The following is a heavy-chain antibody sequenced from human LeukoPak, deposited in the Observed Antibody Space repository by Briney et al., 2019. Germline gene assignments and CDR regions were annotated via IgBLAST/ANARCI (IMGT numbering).Heavy chain of an antibody. Sequence: ASVKVSSKASGYTFTSYDINWVRQATGQGLEWMGWMNPNSGNTGYAQKFQGRVTITRNTSISTAYMELSSLRSEDTAVYYCASQPLGYCSGGSCPSQFDYWGQGTLVTVSS. V-gene: IGHV1-8*01. CDR2: MNPNSGNT. D-gene: IGHD2-15*01. CDR3: ASQPLGYCSGGSCPSQFDY. J-gene: IGHJ4*02. CDR1: GYTFTSYD.